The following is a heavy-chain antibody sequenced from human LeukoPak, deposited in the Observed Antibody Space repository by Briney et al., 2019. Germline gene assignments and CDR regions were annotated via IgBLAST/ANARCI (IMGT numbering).Heavy chain of an antibody. V-gene: IGHV4-39*07. CDR3: ATGRYYDILTGYQIGTFDY. Sequence: PSETLSLTCTVSGGSISSSSYYWGWIRQPPGKGLEWIGSIYYSGSTYYNPSLKSRVTISVDTSKNQFFLKLSSVTAADTAVYYCATGRYYDILTGYQIGTFDYWGQGTLVTVSS. J-gene: IGHJ4*02. D-gene: IGHD3-9*01. CDR1: GGSISSSSYY. CDR2: IYYSGST.